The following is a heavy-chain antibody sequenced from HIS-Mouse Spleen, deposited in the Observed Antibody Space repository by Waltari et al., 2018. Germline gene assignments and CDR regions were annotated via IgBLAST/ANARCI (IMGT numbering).Heavy chain of an antibody. CDR2: IYYSGST. CDR3: ARESSSFDY. D-gene: IGHD6-6*01. Sequence: HLQLQESGPGLVKPSETLSLTCTVSGGSIGSSSYFWGWIRQPPGKGLEWIGSIYYSGSTYYNPSLKSRVTISVDTSKNQFSLKLSSVTAADTAVYYCARESSSFDYWGQGTLVTVSS. CDR1: GGSIGSSSYF. J-gene: IGHJ4*02. V-gene: IGHV4-39*07.